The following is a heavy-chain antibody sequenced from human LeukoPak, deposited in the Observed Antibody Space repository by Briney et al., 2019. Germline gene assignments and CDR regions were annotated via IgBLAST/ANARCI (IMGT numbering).Heavy chain of an antibody. CDR1: GYTFTGFY. J-gene: IGHJ2*01. CDR3: AIQPWGSGNNWYFDL. CDR2: ISPDSGGT. Sequence: ASVKVSCKPSGYTFTGFYIHWVRQAPGQGLEWMGWISPDSGGTDYAQRFQGRVTMTRDTSITTAYMDLSSLRSDDTAVYYCAIQPWGSGNNWYFDLWGRGNLVTVSS. V-gene: IGHV1-2*02. D-gene: IGHD7-27*01.